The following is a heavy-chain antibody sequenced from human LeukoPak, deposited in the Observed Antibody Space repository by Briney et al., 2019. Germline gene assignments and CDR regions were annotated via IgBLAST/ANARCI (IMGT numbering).Heavy chain of an antibody. CDR2: SHYSGTT. D-gene: IGHD3-10*01. V-gene: IGHV4-39*01. CDR1: GGSISTVNYF. CDR3: AKHYMGSSYNHGLGC. J-gene: IGHJ4*02. Sequence: SETLSLTCTVSGGSISTVNYFWGWIRQPPGKGLEWIGSSHYSGTTYYNPSLKSRVTISVDTSKNQFSLKLSSVTAADTALYYCAKHYMGSSYNHGLGCWGQGTLVTVSS.